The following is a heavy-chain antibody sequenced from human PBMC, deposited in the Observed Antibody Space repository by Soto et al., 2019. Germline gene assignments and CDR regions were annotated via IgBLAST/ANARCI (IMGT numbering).Heavy chain of an antibody. J-gene: IGHJ6*03. CDR1: GYTVTSYY. CDR3: ARDGTVPPYYYYMDV. D-gene: IGHD1-1*01. CDR2: IDPSGGST. V-gene: IGHV1-46*03. Sequence: QLVQSGTEVKKPGASVKVSCKASGYTVTSYYIHWVRQAPGQGLEWMGIIDPSGGSTVYAQKFQGRVTMSRDTSTSTVYMELSSLRSEDTAVYYCARDGTVPPYYYYMDVWGKGTTVTVSS.